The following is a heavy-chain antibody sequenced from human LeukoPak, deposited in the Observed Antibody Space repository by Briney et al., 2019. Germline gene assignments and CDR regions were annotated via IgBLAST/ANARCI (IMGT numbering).Heavy chain of an antibody. CDR3: ARDVEMATGFDY. J-gene: IGHJ4*02. Sequence: SETLSLTCTVSGGSISSSSYYWGWIRQPPGKGLEWIGSIYYSGSTYYNPSLKSRVTISVDTSKNQFSLKLSSVTAADTAVYYCARDVEMATGFDYWGQGTLATVSS. CDR2: IYYSGST. CDR1: GGSISSSSYY. V-gene: IGHV4-39*07. D-gene: IGHD5-24*01.